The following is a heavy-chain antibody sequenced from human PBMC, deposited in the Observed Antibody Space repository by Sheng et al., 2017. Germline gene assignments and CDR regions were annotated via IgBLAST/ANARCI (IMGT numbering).Heavy chain of an antibody. J-gene: IGHJ4*02. CDR1: GGTFSSYA. CDR2: IIPIFGTA. D-gene: IGHD2-21*02. Sequence: QVQLVQSGAEVKKPGSSVKVSCKASGGTFSSYAISWVRQAPGQGLEWMGGIIPIFGTANYAQKFQGRVTITADESTSTAYMELSSLRSEDTAVYYCARGPYRAYCGGDCYQLDHFDYWGQGTLVTVSS. V-gene: IGHV1-69*13. CDR3: ARGPYRAYCGGDCYQLDHFDY.